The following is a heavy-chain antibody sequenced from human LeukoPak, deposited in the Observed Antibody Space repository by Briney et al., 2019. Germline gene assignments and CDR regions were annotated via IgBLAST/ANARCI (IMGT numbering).Heavy chain of an antibody. CDR3: TTGLLWFGELSH. CDR2: IRSKTNSYAT. D-gene: IGHD3-10*01. J-gene: IGHJ4*02. V-gene: IGHV3-73*01. CDR1: GFTFSGSA. Sequence: GGSLRLSCAASGFTFSGSAMHWVRQASGKGLEWVGRIRSKTNSYATSYAASVKGRFALSRDDSKNTAYLQMNSLKTEDTAVYYCTTGLLWFGELSHWGQGTLVTVSS.